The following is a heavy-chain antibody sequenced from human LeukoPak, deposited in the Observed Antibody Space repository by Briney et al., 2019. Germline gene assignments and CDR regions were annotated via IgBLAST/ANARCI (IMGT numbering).Heavy chain of an antibody. V-gene: IGHV3-66*01. J-gene: IGHJ3*02. CDR3: ARGRSSGYAGDAFDI. CDR1: GFTVSSNY. CDR2: IYSGGST. Sequence: QPGGSLRLSCAASGFTVSSNYMSWVRQAPGKGLEWVSVIYSGGSTYYADSVKGRFNISRDNAKNSLYLQVNSLRVEDTAVYFCARGRSSGYAGDAFDIWGQGTGVTASS. D-gene: IGHD3-22*01.